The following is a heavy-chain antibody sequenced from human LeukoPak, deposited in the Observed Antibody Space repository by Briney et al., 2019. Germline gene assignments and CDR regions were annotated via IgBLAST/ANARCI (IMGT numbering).Heavy chain of an antibody. CDR1: GFTFSSYS. CDR2: ISSSSSTI. D-gene: IGHD6-13*01. CDR3: ATILSHPQQLVLTMWAFDI. J-gene: IGHJ3*02. Sequence: PGGSLRLSCAASGFTFSSYSMNWVRQAPGKGLEWVSYISSSSSTIYYADSVKGRFTISRDNAKNSLYLQMNSLRAEDTAVYYCATILSHPQQLVLTMWAFDIWGQGTMVTVSS. V-gene: IGHV3-48*01.